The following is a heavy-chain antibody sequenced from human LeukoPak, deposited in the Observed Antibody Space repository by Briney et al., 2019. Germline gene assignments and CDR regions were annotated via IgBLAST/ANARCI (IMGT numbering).Heavy chain of an antibody. Sequence: PSETLSLTCTVSGGSISSSSYYWGWIRQHPGEGLEWIGNIYYSGSTYYNPSLKSRVTISVDTSKNQFSLKLNSVTAADTAVYYCARRGIAAAVYFDYWGQGTLVTVSS. D-gene: IGHD6-13*01. J-gene: IGHJ4*02. CDR1: GGSISSSSYY. V-gene: IGHV4-31*03. CDR3: ARRGIAAAVYFDY. CDR2: IYYSGST.